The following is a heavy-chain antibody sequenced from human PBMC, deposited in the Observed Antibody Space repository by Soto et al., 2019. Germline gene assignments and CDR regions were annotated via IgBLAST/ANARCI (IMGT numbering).Heavy chain of an antibody. CDR3: ARFEYRSTDPLGYAFDI. Sequence: QVQLVQSGAEVKKPGASVKVSCKASGYIFRSHGVSWMRQAPVQGLEWMGWISHYNGNTNYAQNLQGRVTMTTDTSTSTAYMKLRSLRSDDTAVYYCARFEYRSTDPLGYAFDIWGQGTMVTVSS. CDR1: GYIFRSHG. J-gene: IGHJ3*02. D-gene: IGHD6-6*01. CDR2: ISHYNGNT. V-gene: IGHV1-18*01.